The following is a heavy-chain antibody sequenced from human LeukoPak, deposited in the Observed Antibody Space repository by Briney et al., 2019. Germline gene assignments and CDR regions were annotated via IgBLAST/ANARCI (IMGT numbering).Heavy chain of an antibody. D-gene: IGHD2-21*02. V-gene: IGHV3-21*01. CDR1: GFTFSSYS. Sequence: GGSLRLSCAASGFTFSSYSMNWVRQAPGKGLEWVSSISSGSSYIYYADSVKGRFTISRDNAKNSLYLQMNSLRAEDTAVYYCARDIVVVTANYYYYGMDVWGQGTTVTVSS. CDR3: ARDIVVVTANYYYYGMDV. CDR2: ISSGSSYI. J-gene: IGHJ6*02.